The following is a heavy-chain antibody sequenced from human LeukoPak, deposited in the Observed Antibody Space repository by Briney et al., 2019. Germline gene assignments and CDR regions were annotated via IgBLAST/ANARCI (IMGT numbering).Heavy chain of an antibody. J-gene: IGHJ3*02. CDR3: AKDDPVRSAFDI. CDR1: GFTFSSYG. Sequence: PGGSRRLSLAAPGFTFSSYGMHWVRKAPGKGLEWVAFIRYGGSDKYYADSAKGRFTISRDNSKNTLYLQTNSLRAEDTAVYYCAKDDPVRSAFDIWGQGTMVTVSS. V-gene: IGHV3-30*02. CDR2: IRYGGSDK.